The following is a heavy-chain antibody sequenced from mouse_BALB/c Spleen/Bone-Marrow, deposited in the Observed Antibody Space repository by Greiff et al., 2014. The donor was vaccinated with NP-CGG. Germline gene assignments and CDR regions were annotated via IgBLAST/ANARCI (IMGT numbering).Heavy chain of an antibody. J-gene: IGHJ1*01. CDR1: GYTFTSYV. CDR3: ARKGKLYYDNPYRYFDV. Sequence: EVKLQESGPELVKPGASVKMSCKASGYTFTSYVMHWVKQKPGQGLEWIGYFNPYNDGTKYNEKFKGKATLTSDKSSSTAYMELSSLTSEDAAVYYCARKGKLYYDNPYRYFDVWGAGTTVTISS. D-gene: IGHD2-1*01. V-gene: IGHV1-14*01. CDR2: FNPYNDGT.